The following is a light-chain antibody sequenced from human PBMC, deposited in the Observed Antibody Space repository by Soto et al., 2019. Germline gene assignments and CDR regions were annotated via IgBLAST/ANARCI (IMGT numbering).Light chain of an antibody. CDR2: STY. CDR1: TGAVTSDYY. V-gene: IGLV7-43*01. Sequence: VVTQEPSLTVSPGGTVTLTCASSTGAVTSDYYPNWLQQKPGQAPRSLIHSTYTRHFWTPARFSGSLLGGKAALTVSDVQPEDEADYYCLLYHGAAQVFGGGTKLTVL. J-gene: IGLJ3*02. CDR3: LLYHGAAQV.